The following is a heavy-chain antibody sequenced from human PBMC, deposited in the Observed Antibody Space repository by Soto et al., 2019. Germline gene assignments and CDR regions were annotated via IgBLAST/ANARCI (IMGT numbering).Heavy chain of an antibody. V-gene: IGHV4-4*02. CDR3: ASVRGGYYYAMDV. D-gene: IGHD3-10*02. J-gene: IGHJ6*02. CDR1: GGSISSSNW. Sequence: PSETLSLTCAVSGGSISSSNWWSWVRQPPGKGLEWIGEIYHSGSTNYNPSLKSRVTISVDKSKNQFSLKLSSVTAADTAVYYCASVRGGYYYAMDVWGQGTTVTV. CDR2: IYHSGST.